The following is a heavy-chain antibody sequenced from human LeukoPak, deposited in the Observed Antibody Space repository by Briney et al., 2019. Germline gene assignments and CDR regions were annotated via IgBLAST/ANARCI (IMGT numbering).Heavy chain of an antibody. V-gene: IGHV3-30*02. CDR1: GVTFSSYG. CDR2: IRYDGSNK. CDR3: AKDPSDYVWGSYREYYFDY. D-gene: IGHD3-16*02. Sequence: GGSLRLSCAASGVTFSSYGMHWVRQAPGKGREWVAFIRYDGSNKYYADSVKGRFTISRDNSKNTLYLQMNSLRAEDTAVYYCAKDPSDYVWGSYREYYFDYWGQGTLATVSS. J-gene: IGHJ4*02.